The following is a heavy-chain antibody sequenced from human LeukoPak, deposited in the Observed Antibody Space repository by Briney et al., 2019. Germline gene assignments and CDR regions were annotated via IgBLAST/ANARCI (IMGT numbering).Heavy chain of an antibody. Sequence: GGSLRLSCAASGFAVSSNEMSWVRQAPGKGLEWVSYISGGSTYYADSRKGRFTISRDNSKNTLHLQMNSLRAEDTALYYCARDGGHDYGGNDYWGQGTLVTVSS. CDR2: ISGGST. J-gene: IGHJ4*02. V-gene: IGHV3-38-3*01. CDR1: GFAVSSNE. CDR3: ARDGGHDYGGNDY. D-gene: IGHD4-23*01.